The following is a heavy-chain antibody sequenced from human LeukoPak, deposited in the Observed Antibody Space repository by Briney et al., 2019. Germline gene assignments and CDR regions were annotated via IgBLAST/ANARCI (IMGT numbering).Heavy chain of an antibody. J-gene: IGHJ4*02. CDR3: AKGVGDY. CDR1: GFTFDDYT. Sequence: GGSLRLSCAASGFTFDDYTMQWVRQAPGKGVEGVALISWDGGSTYYVDSVKGRFTIYRENRKNSLYLQMNSLRTEDTALYYCAKGVGDYWGQGTLVTVSS. D-gene: IGHD3-10*01. V-gene: IGHV3-43*01. CDR2: ISWDGGST.